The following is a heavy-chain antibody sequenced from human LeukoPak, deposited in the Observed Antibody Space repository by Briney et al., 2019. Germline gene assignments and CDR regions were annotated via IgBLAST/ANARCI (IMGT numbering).Heavy chain of an antibody. V-gene: IGHV3-30*18. CDR3: AKSTGYSIGWFDY. D-gene: IGHD6-19*01. CDR1: GFAFSDYG. J-gene: IGHJ4*02. CDR2: ISYDGSNK. Sequence: GRSLRLSCAASGFAFSDYGMHWVRQAPGKGLEWVAVISYDGSNKYYADSVKGRFTISRDTSKNTGYLQMNSLRGDDTAVYYCAKSTGYSIGWFDYWGQGTLVSVSS.